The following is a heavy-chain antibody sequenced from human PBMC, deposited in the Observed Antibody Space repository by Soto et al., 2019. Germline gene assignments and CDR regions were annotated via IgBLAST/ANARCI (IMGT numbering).Heavy chain of an antibody. V-gene: IGHV1-46*01. D-gene: IGHD2-15*01. CDR2: INPSGDNI. CDR1: GYTLTSYS. Sequence: QVHLVQSGAEVKKPGASVRVSCKASGYTLTSYSMHWVRQAPGQGLEWMGIINPSGDNIRYAQNFQGRVTMTRDTSTSTVYLELSSLRSEDTAIYYCARDPQGYCSGGRCYHFDYWGQGTLVTVSS. J-gene: IGHJ4*01. CDR3: ARDPQGYCSGGRCYHFDY.